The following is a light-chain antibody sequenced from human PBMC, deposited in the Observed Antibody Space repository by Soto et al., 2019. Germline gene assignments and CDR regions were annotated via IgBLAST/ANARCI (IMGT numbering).Light chain of an antibody. Sequence: EIVMTPSPATLSVSPGERATLSCRASQSISSNLAWYQQKPGQAPRLLIYGASTRATGIPARFSGSGSGTEFTLTITSLQSEDFAVYYCQQNNHWLWTFGQGTKVDIK. J-gene: IGKJ1*01. CDR1: QSISSN. CDR3: QQNNHWLWT. V-gene: IGKV3-15*01. CDR2: GAS.